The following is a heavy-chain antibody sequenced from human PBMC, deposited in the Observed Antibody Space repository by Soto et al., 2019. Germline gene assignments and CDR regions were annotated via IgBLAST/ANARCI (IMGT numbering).Heavy chain of an antibody. D-gene: IGHD2-2*01. V-gene: IGHV1-69*13. CDR2: IIPIFGTA. CDR3: ARGSRGVVPAAIGWFDP. J-gene: IGHJ5*02. CDR1: GGTFSSYA. Sequence: SVKVSCKASGGTFSSYAISWVRQAPGQGLEWMGGIIPIFGTANYAQKFQGRVTITADESTSTAYMELSSLRSEDTAVYYCARGSRGVVPAAIGWFDPWGQGTLVTVSS.